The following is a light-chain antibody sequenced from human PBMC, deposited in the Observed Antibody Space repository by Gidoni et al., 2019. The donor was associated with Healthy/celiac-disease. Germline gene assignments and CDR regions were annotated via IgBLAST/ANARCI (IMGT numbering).Light chain of an antibody. CDR3: AAWDDSLSVWV. J-gene: IGLJ3*02. CDR2: RNN. V-gene: IGLV1-47*01. CDR1: SSNIGSNY. Sequence: QAVLPQPPSASGTPGQRVPISCSGSSSNIGSNYVYWYQQLPGTAPKLLIYRNNQRPSGVPDRFSGSKSGTSASLAISGLRSEDEADYYCAAWDDSLSVWVFGGGTKLTVL.